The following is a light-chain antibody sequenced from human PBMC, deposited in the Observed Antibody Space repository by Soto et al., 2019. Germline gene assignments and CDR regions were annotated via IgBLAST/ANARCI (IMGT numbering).Light chain of an antibody. J-gene: IGLJ1*01. CDR3: CSYTSSTTTLYV. CDR1: SSDVGAYDY. Sequence: QSALTQPASVSGSPGQSIAISCTGTSSDVGAYDYVSWYQQHPGKAPKLMIYDVSNRPSGVSIRFSGSKSGNAASLTISGLEAEDEAEYYCCSYTSSTTTLYVFGTGTKLTVL. CDR2: DVS. V-gene: IGLV2-14*01.